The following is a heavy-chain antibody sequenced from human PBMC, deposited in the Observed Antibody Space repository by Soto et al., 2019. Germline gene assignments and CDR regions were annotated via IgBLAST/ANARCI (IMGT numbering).Heavy chain of an antibody. CDR3: ARDTPLSYYSGLYYYYYGMDV. Sequence: GGSLRLSCAASGFTFSSYSMNWVRQAPGKGLEWVSSISSSSSYIYYADSVKGRFTISRDNAKNSLYLQMNSLRAEDTAVYYCARDTPLSYYSGLYYYYYGMDVWGQGTTVTVSS. D-gene: IGHD3-22*01. CDR1: GFTFSSYS. J-gene: IGHJ6*02. CDR2: ISSSSSYI. V-gene: IGHV3-21*01.